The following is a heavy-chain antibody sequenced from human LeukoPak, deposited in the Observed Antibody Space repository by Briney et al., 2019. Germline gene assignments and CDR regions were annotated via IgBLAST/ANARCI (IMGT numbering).Heavy chain of an antibody. J-gene: IGHJ4*02. Sequence: PSQTLSLTCDVSGKSMSSDGYSWNWIRQPPGKGLEWIVYIYNSVTTYYNPSLKSRVTMSLDRSKNQFSLELSSVAAADTAVYYCARSWHYYDSSAYSHYFDYWRQGAQVAVSS. D-gene: IGHD3-22*01. CDR1: GKSMSSDGYS. V-gene: IGHV4-30-2*01. CDR3: ARSWHYYDSSAYSHYFDY. CDR2: IYNSVTT.